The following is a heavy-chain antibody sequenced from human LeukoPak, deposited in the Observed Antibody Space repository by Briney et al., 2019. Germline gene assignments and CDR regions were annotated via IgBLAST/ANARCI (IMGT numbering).Heavy chain of an antibody. Sequence: ASVKVSCKASGYTFTNYGISWVRQAPGQGLAWVGWISGHNDNAHYAQKLQGRVTMTRETSTSTVYMELRSLSSDDTAIYYCARDGNDVMDYWGQGTLVTVSS. J-gene: IGHJ4*02. V-gene: IGHV1-18*01. CDR3: ARDGNDVMDY. D-gene: IGHD1-1*01. CDR1: GYTFTNYG. CDR2: ISGHNDNA.